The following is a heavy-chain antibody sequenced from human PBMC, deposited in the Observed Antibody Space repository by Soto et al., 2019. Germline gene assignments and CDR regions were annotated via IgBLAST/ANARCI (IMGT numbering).Heavy chain of an antibody. Sequence: EVQLVESGGGLVQPGGSLRLSCTASGFTFHTSWMTWVRQAPGKGLEWVANIKEDGGDKKYVDSVKGRFTIARDNAKKSMYLQMNSLRAEDTAVYYCARCSGDSCYLPLDLWGQGTLVTVSS. CDR2: IKEDGGDK. J-gene: IGHJ5*02. CDR3: ARCSGDSCYLPLDL. D-gene: IGHD2-15*01. V-gene: IGHV3-7*01. CDR1: GFTFHTSW.